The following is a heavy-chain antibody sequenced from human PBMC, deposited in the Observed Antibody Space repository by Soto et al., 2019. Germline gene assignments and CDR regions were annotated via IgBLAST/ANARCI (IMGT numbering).Heavy chain of an antibody. CDR3: EKRLTYGVARYDL. Sequence: EVQLLESGGGLVQPGESLRLSCAASGFTLSSYAMSWVRQASGKRLEWVSHISNGGESTNYADSVKGRFTISRDTSKNALYLQMNSLRAEDTAVYYCEKRLTYGVARYDLWGPGTMVTVSS. J-gene: IGHJ3*01. V-gene: IGHV3-23*01. CDR2: ISNGGEST. D-gene: IGHD2-21*01. CDR1: GFTLSSYA.